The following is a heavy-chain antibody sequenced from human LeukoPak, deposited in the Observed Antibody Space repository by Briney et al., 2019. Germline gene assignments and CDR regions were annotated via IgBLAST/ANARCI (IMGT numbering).Heavy chain of an antibody. V-gene: IGHV5-51*01. Sequence: GESLKISCKGSGYSFTNYWIGWVRQMPGKGLEWMGIIYPGDSHTRYSPSFQGQVTISVDKSISTAYLQWSSLKASDTAMYYCARPAHIATTYYFDSWGQGTLVTVSS. CDR3: ARPAHIATTYYFDS. CDR1: GYSFTNYW. CDR2: IYPGDSHT. J-gene: IGHJ4*02. D-gene: IGHD2/OR15-2a*01.